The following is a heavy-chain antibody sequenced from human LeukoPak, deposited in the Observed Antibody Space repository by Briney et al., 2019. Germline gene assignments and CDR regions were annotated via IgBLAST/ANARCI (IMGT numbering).Heavy chain of an antibody. Sequence: GGSLRLSCAASGFTFSSYSMNWVRQAPGKGLEWFSYISSSSSTIYYADSVKGRFTISRDNAKNSLYLQMNSLRAEDTAVYYCASEIIVGATAFDYWGQGTLVTVSS. CDR2: ISSSSSTI. J-gene: IGHJ4*02. D-gene: IGHD1-26*01. V-gene: IGHV3-48*04. CDR1: GFTFSSYS. CDR3: ASEIIVGATAFDY.